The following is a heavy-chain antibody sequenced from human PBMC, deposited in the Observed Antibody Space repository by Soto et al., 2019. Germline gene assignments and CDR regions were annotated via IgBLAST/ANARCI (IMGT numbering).Heavy chain of an antibody. J-gene: IGHJ3*02. V-gene: IGHV3-23*01. CDR3: AKVTYFDWSRAFDI. CDR2: ISASGAVP. Sequence: SGGSLRLSCAASGFSFNKFAMSWVRQAPGKALEWVSAISASGAVPYYADSVRGRFAIARDNSANIVYLEMSGLRAEDTAIYFCAKVTYFDWSRAFDIWGQGTTVTVSS. CDR1: GFSFNKFA. D-gene: IGHD3-9*01.